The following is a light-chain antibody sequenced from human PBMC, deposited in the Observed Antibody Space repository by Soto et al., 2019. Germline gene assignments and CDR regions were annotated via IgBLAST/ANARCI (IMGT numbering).Light chain of an antibody. CDR3: QHYNNWPPLT. V-gene: IGKV3-15*01. J-gene: IGKJ4*01. Sequence: EIVMTQSPAALSVSPGERATLSCRASQSVSSNLAWYQQKPGQAPRLLIYGASTRATGIPARFSGSGSGTEFTLTISNLQSEDFAVYYCQHYNNWPPLTFGGGTKVEIK. CDR2: GAS. CDR1: QSVSSN.